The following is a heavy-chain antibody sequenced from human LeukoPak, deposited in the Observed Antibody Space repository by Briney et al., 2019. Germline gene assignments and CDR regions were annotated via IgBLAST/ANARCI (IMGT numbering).Heavy chain of an antibody. J-gene: IGHJ5*02. CDR3: ARWSQQWDSWAFDP. Sequence: GGSLRLSCAASGFTFSSYGMHWVRQAPGKGLEWVAFIRYDGSNKYYADSVKGRFTISRDNSKNTLYLQMNSLRAEDTAVYYCARWSQQWDSWAFDPWGQGTLVTVSS. V-gene: IGHV3-30*02. CDR1: GFTFSSYG. D-gene: IGHD6-19*01. CDR2: IRYDGSNK.